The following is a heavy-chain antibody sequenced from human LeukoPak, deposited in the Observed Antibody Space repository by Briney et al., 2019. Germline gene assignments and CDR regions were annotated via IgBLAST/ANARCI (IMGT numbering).Heavy chain of an antibody. J-gene: IGHJ4*02. Sequence: PGGSLRLSCAASGFTFSSYAMHWVRQAPGKGLEWVAVISYDGSNKYYADSVKGRFTISRDNSKNTLYLQMNSLRAEDTAVYYCARDLASSSWFDYWGQGTLVTVSS. CDR1: GFTFSSYA. V-gene: IGHV3-30-3*01. CDR3: ARDLASSSWFDY. D-gene: IGHD6-13*01. CDR2: ISYDGSNK.